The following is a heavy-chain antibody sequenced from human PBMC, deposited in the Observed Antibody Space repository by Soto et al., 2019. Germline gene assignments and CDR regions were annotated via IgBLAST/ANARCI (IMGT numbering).Heavy chain of an antibody. CDR2: ITGGGHT. CDR1: GFMFND. D-gene: IGHD3-16*01. Sequence: EVQVLESGGGLVQPGGSLRLSCSASGFMFNDINWVRQAPGKGLEWISRITGGGHTDYVNSVKGRFTISRDNSKNTVDLQMNSLRVDDTAVYHCEKDRSGWGAFDIWGQGTVVTVSS. V-gene: IGHV3-23*01. CDR3: EKDRSGWGAFDI. J-gene: IGHJ3*02.